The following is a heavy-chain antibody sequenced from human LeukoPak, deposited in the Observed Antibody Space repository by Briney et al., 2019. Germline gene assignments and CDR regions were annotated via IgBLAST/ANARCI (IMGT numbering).Heavy chain of an antibody. V-gene: IGHV3-11*01. J-gene: IGHJ6*03. Sequence: GGSLRLSCAASGFTFSDYYMSWIRQAPGKGLEWVSYISSSGSTIYYADSVKGRFTISRDNAKNSLYLQMNSLRAEDTAVYYCTRSPVGANYYYYMDVWGKGTTVTVSS. CDR1: GFTFSDYY. CDR2: ISSSGSTI. CDR3: TRSPVGANYYYYMDV. D-gene: IGHD1-26*01.